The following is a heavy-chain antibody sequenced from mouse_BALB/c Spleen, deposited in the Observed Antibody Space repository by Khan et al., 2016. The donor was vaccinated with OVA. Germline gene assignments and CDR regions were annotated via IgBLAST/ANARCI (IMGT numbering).Heavy chain of an antibody. V-gene: IGHV5-4*02. D-gene: IGHD1-1*02. CDR2: ISAGGSYT. J-gene: IGHJ3*01. CDR1: GFTFSDYY. CDR3: ARAGYGGFAY. Sequence: EVELVESGGGLVKPGGSLKLSCAASGFTFSDYYMYWVRQTPEKRLEWVATISAGGSYTYYPDSVKGRFTISRDTAKNNLYLQMSSLKSGDTAMYYCARAGYGGFAYWGQGTLVTVSA.